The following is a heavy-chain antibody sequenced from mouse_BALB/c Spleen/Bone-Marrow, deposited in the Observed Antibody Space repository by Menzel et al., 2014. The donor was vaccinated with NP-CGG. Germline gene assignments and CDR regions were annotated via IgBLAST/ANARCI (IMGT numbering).Heavy chain of an antibody. Sequence: EVQLVESRGNLVQPGGSLKLSCAASGFTFSSYTMSWVRQTPEKRLEWVAYISNGGGSTYYPDTVKGRFTISRDNATNTLYLQKCRLRSEGTPLYYCARQSDERFAYWGQETLCTVSA. J-gene: IGHJ3*01. CDR1: GFTFSSYT. CDR2: ISNGGGST. V-gene: IGHV5-12-2*01. CDR3: ARQSDERFAY.